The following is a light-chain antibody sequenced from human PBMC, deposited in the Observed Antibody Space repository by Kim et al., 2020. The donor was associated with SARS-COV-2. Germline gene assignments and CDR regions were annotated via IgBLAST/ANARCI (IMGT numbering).Light chain of an antibody. CDR2: WAS. CDR1: NKTY. Sequence: NKTYLSWYQQKGGQPPNLLIYWASTRESGVPDRFSGSGSETDFTLTISSLQAEDVAVYYCQQYYTSPLTFGGGTKVEI. J-gene: IGKJ4*01. V-gene: IGKV4-1*01. CDR3: QQYYTSPLT.